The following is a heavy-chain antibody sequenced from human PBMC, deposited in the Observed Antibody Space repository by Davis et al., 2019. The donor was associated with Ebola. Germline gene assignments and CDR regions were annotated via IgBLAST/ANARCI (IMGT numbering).Heavy chain of an antibody. CDR2: ISLYSRTI. V-gene: IGHV3-48*02. Sequence: PGGSLRLSCAASGFTFSSYSMTWVRQAPGKGLEWISYISLYSRTIYYADSVRGRFTISRDNARNSLYLQMNSLGDEDTAVYYCARLPNRMFYFDLWGQGTLVTVSS. D-gene: IGHD1-14*01. J-gene: IGHJ4*02. CDR3: ARLPNRMFYFDL. CDR1: GFTFSSYS.